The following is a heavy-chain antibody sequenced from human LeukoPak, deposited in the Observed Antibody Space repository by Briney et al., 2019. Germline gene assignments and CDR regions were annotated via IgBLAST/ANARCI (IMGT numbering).Heavy chain of an antibody. CDR1: GGSFSGCY. Sequence: PSETLSLTCAVYGGSFSGCYWSWIRQPPGKGLEWIGEINHSGSTNYNPSLKSRVTISVDTSKNQFSLKLSSVTAADTAVYYCARVPIAAAFDYWGQGTLVTVSS. CDR3: ARVPIAAAFDY. D-gene: IGHD6-13*01. V-gene: IGHV4-34*01. CDR2: INHSGST. J-gene: IGHJ4*02.